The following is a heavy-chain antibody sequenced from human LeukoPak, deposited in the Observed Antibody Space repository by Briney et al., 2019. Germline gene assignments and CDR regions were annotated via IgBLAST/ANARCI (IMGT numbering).Heavy chain of an antibody. CDR2: ISYDGSNK. D-gene: IGHD4-17*01. V-gene: IGHV3-30*03. CDR3: ARDRRRVTTVTTANWYFDL. CDR1: GFTFSSYG. J-gene: IGHJ2*01. Sequence: GGSLRLSCAASGFTFSSYGMHWVRQAPGKGLEWVAVISYDGSNKYYADSVKGRFTISRDNSKNTLYLQMNSLRAEDTAVYYCARDRRRVTTVTTANWYFDLWGRGTLVTVSS.